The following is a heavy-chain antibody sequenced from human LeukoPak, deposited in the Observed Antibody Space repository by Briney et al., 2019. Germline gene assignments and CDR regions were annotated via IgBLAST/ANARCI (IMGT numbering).Heavy chain of an antibody. V-gene: IGHV4-34*01. J-gene: IGHJ4*02. CDR1: GGSFSGYY. CDR3: ARHYYGSGSYYREVFDY. D-gene: IGHD3-10*01. Sequence: SETLSLTCAVYGGSFSGYYWSWIRQPPGKGLEWIGEINHSGSTNYNPSLKSRVTISVDTSKNQFSLKLSSVTAADTAVYYCARHYYGSGSYYREVFDYWGQGTLVTVSS. CDR2: INHSGST.